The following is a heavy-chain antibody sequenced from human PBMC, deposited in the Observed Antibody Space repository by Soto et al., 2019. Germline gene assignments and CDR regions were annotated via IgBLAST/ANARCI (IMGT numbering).Heavy chain of an antibody. CDR3: ARGRTVAGNDY. V-gene: IGHV1-8*01. CDR1: GYTFTSYD. D-gene: IGHD6-19*01. CDR2: MNPTRGNT. J-gene: IGHJ4*02. Sequence: QVQLVQSGAEVKKPGASVKVSCKASGYTFTSYDINWVRQATGQGLEWMGWMNPTRGNTGYAQKCQGRVTMTRNTSISTAYMELSSVRSDDTAVYYFARGRTVAGNDYWGQGTLVTVSS.